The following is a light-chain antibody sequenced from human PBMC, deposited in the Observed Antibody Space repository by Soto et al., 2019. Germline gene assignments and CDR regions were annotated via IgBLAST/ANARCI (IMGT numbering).Light chain of an antibody. V-gene: IGLV2-8*01. Sequence: QSALTQPPSASGTPGQSVTICCTRTSSDVGGYNYVSWYQQHPGKAPKLMIYEVSKRPSGVPDRFSGSKSGNTASLTVSGLQAEDEADYYCSSYAGSNNLVFGGGTKVTVL. CDR3: SSYAGSNNLV. CDR1: SSDVGGYNY. J-gene: IGLJ2*01. CDR2: EVS.